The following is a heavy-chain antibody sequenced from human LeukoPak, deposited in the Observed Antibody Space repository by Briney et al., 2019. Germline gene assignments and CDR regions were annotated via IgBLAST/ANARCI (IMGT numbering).Heavy chain of an antibody. CDR3: ARNRDGYNSFDY. D-gene: IGHD5-24*01. CDR2: IYYSGSS. J-gene: IGHJ4*02. CDR1: GGSINNGGYY. V-gene: IGHV4-31*03. Sequence: PSQTLSLTCTVSGGSINNGGYYWSWIRQHPGKGLEWIGYIYYSGSSYYNPSLRSRVTISVDTSKNHFSLKLSSVTAADTAVYYCARNRDGYNSFDYWGQGTLVTVSS.